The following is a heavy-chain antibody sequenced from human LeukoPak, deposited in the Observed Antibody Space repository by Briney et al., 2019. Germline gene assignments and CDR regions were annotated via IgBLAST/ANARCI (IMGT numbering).Heavy chain of an antibody. D-gene: IGHD6-13*01. J-gene: IGHJ4*02. CDR2: IVVGSGNT. CDR1: GFTFTSSA. V-gene: IGHV1-58*02. Sequence: ASVKVSCKASGFTFTSSAMQWVRQARGQRLEWIGWIVVGSGNTNYAQKFQERVTITRDMSTSTAYMELSSLRSEGTAVYYCAAVPAAGTAIDYWGQGTLVTVSS. CDR3: AAVPAAGTAIDY.